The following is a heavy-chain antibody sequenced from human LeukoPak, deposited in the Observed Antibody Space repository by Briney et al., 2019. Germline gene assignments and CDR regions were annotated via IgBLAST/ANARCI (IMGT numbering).Heavy chain of an antibody. CDR2: ISGSGGST. J-gene: IGHJ6*02. CDR3: AKDKWIAAAGLRAYYYYGMDV. Sequence: RGSLTLSCAASGFTFSSYAMSWVRQAPGKGLEWVSAISGSGGSTYYADSVKGRLTISRDNSKNTLYLQMNSLRAEDTAVYYCAKDKWIAAAGLRAYYYYGMDVWGQGTTVTVSS. CDR1: GFTFSSYA. V-gene: IGHV3-23*01. D-gene: IGHD6-13*01.